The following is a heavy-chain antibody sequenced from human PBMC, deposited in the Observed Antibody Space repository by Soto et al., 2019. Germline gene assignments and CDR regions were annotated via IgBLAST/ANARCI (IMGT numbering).Heavy chain of an antibody. D-gene: IGHD3-3*01. V-gene: IGHV4-39*01. J-gene: IGHJ6*02. Sequence: PSETLSLTCTVSGGSISSSSYYWGWIRQPPGKGLEWIGSIYYSGSTYYNPSLKSRVTISVDTSKNQFSLKLSSVTAADTAVYYCARARMLEWFYYYYGMDVWGQGTTVTVSS. CDR1: GGSISSSSYY. CDR2: IYYSGST. CDR3: ARARMLEWFYYYYGMDV.